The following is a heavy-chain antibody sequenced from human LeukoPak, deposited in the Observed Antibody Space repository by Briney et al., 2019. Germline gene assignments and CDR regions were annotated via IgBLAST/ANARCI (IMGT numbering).Heavy chain of an antibody. D-gene: IGHD6-19*01. V-gene: IGHV5-51*01. J-gene: IGHJ4*02. CDR3: ARQPVYSSVRKYFDS. Sequence: GESLKISCKGSGYTFTTYWIGWARQMPGKGLEWMGLIYPGVSDTRYSTSFQAQVTISADKSINTAYLQWSSLKASDTAIYYCARQPVYSSVRKYFDSWGPGTLVTVSS. CDR2: IYPGVSDT. CDR1: GYTFTTYW.